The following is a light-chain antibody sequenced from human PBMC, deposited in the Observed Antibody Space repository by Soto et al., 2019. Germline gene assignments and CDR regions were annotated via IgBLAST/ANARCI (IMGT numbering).Light chain of an antibody. CDR2: DAS. J-gene: IGKJ4*01. Sequence: DIQMTQSPSTLSASVGDRVTITCRASQTISNWLAWYQQKPGKAPNLLIYDASSLQSGVPSRFSGSGSGTEFSLTISSLQPDDFASYYCQQYNSYPLTFGGGTKVDIK. CDR3: QQYNSYPLT. CDR1: QTISNW. V-gene: IGKV1-5*01.